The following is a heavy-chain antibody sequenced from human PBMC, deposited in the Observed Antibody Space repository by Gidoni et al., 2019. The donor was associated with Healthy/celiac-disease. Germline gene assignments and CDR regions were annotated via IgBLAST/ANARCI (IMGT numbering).Heavy chain of an antibody. D-gene: IGHD6-6*01. J-gene: IGHJ6*02. Sequence: EVQLLESGGGLVQPGGSLRLSCAASGFPFSRYALSWVRQAPGKGLEWVSAISGSGGSTYYADAVKGRFTISRDNSKNTLYLQMNSLRAEDTAVYYCAKDLKTGSSSAPNTAYYYYGMDVWGQGTTVTVSS. V-gene: IGHV3-23*01. CDR3: AKDLKTGSSSAPNTAYYYYGMDV. CDR1: GFPFSRYA. CDR2: ISGSGGST.